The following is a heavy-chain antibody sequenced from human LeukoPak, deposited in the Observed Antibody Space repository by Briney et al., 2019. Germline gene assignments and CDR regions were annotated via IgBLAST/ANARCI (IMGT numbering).Heavy chain of an antibody. CDR3: ARHPGKVTNDWYFDL. D-gene: IGHD4-23*01. CDR2: INPNSGGT. V-gene: IGHV1-2*02. CDR1: GYTFTGYY. Sequence: GASVKVSCKASGYTFTGYYMHWVRQAPGQGLEWMEWINPNSGGTNYAQKFQGRVTMTRDTSITTAYMELSRLCSDDTAVYYCARHPGKVTNDWYFDLWGRGTLVTVSS. J-gene: IGHJ2*01.